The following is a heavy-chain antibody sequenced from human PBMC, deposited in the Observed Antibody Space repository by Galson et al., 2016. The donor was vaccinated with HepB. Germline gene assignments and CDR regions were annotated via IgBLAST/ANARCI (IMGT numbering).Heavy chain of an antibody. CDR1: GYSFTNYW. CDR2: IDPSDSYT. V-gene: IGHV5-10-1*01. Sequence: QSGAEVKKPGESLRISCKGSGYSFTNYWISWVRQMPGKGLEWMGRIDPSDSYTNYSPSFQGHITISADKSITTAYLQWSSLKASDTAMYYCARVESGSGSYLRDAVDIWGQGTMVTVSS. CDR3: ARVESGSGSYLRDAVDI. D-gene: IGHD1-26*01. J-gene: IGHJ3*02.